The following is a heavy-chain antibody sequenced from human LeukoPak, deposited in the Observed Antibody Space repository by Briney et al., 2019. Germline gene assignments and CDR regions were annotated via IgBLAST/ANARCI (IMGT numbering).Heavy chain of an antibody. CDR3: ARGPKGLYGSGSYYRY. D-gene: IGHD3-10*01. CDR2: IYYSGST. Sequence: ASETLSLTCTVSGGSISSGSYYWGWIRQPPGRGLEWIGSIYYSGSTYYNPSLKSRVTIFIDTSKNQFSLRLSSVTAADTAVYYCARGPKGLYGSGSYYRYWGQGTLVTVSS. V-gene: IGHV4-39*01. J-gene: IGHJ4*02. CDR1: GGSISSGSYY.